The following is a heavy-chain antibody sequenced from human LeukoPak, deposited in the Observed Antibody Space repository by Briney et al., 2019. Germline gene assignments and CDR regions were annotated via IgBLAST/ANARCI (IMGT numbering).Heavy chain of an antibody. Sequence: ASVTVSCKAAGYPIIGFYMHWVRQAPGQGLEWMGWINGNTGDTNYAQKFQGRVTMTTDTSMSAAYMELRRVTYDDTAIYYCTRGFIGGHDFDYWGQGTLVAVPS. V-gene: IGHV1-2*02. CDR1: GYPIIGFY. CDR3: TRGFIGGHDFDY. CDR2: INGNTGDT. J-gene: IGHJ4*02. D-gene: IGHD1-26*01.